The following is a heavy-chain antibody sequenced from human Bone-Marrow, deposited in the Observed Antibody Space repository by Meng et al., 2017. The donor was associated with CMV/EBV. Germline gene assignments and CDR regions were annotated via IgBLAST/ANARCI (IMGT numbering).Heavy chain of an antibody. CDR2: IYYSGGT. CDR3: ARTLSSLWNDAFDI. D-gene: IGHD6-19*01. J-gene: IGHJ3*02. CDR1: GGSISSSSYY. V-gene: IGHV4-39*07. Sequence: SETLSLTCTVSGGSISSSSYYWGWIRQSPGKGLEWLGNIYYSGGTFYNPSLKSRVAISIDTSKNQFSLRLTSVTAADTAVYYCARTLSSLWNDAFDIWGQGTMVTVSS.